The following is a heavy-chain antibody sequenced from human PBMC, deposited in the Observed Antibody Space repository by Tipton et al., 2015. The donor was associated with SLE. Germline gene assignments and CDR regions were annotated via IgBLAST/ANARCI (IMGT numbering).Heavy chain of an antibody. CDR1: GGSISSSNW. V-gene: IGHV4-4*02. CDR2: IYHGGST. J-gene: IGHJ2*01. CDR3: ARDLVDYGDYRDRYFDL. Sequence: VKPSGTLSLTCAVSGGSISSSNWWSWVRQPPGKGLEWIGEIYHGGSTNYNPSLKSRVTISVDKSKNQFSLKLSSVTAADTAVYYCARDLVDYGDYRDRYFDLWGRGTLVTVSS. D-gene: IGHD4-17*01.